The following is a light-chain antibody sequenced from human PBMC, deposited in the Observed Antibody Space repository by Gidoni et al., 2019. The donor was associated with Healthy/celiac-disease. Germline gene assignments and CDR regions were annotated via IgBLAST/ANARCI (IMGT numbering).Light chain of an antibody. CDR2: KAS. CDR3: QQYNSYSLT. CDR1: QSISSW. J-gene: IGKJ4*01. Sequence: DIQMTQSPSTLSASVGDRVNITCRASQSISSWLDWYQQKPGKAPKLLIYKASSLESGVPSRFSGSGSGTEFTLTISSLQPDDFATYYCQQYNSYSLTFGGXTKVEIK. V-gene: IGKV1-5*03.